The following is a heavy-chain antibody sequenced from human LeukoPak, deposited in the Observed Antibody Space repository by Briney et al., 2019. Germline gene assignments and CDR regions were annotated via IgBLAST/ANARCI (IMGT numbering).Heavy chain of an antibody. V-gene: IGHV4-59*01. CDR1: GGSISSYY. CDR2: IYYRGST. CDR3: ARAPLALIVFDI. D-gene: IGHD2-21*01. Sequence: PSETLSLTCSVYGGSISSYYWSWIRQPPGKGLEWIGYIYYRGSTNYNPSLKSRVTISVDTSKNQFSLKLSSVTAADTAMYYCARAPLALIVFDIWGQGTMVTVSS. J-gene: IGHJ3*02.